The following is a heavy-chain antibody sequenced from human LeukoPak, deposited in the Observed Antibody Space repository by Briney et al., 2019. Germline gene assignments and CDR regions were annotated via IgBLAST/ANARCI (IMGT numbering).Heavy chain of an antibody. J-gene: IGHJ4*02. V-gene: IGHV4-4*02. Sequence: RASETLSLTCAVSGGSISSSNWWSWVRQPPGKGLEWIGEIYHSGSTNYNPSLKSRVTISVDTSKNQFSLKLSSVTAADTAVYYCARGHYCSSTSCYGVGDYWGQGTLVTVSS. D-gene: IGHD2-2*01. CDR1: GGSISSSNW. CDR3: ARGHYCSSTSCYGVGDY. CDR2: IYHSGST.